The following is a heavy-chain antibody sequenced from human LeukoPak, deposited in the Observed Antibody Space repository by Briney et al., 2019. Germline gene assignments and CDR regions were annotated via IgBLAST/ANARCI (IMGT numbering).Heavy chain of an antibody. J-gene: IGHJ6*03. Sequence: SETLSLTCTVSGGSISSYYWSWIRQPPGKGLEWIGYIYTSGSTNYNPPLKSRVTISVDTSKNQFSLKLSSVTAADTAVYYCARHGGYSSGWYPSPGGYYYYMDVWGKGTTVTVSS. CDR3: ARHGGYSSGWYPSPGGYYYYMDV. D-gene: IGHD6-19*01. V-gene: IGHV4-4*09. CDR1: GGSISSYY. CDR2: IYTSGST.